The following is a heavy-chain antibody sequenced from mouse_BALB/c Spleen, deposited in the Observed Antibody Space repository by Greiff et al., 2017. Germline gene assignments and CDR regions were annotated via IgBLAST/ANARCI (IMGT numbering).Heavy chain of an antibody. CDR1: GYTFTNHH. CDR2: INPYNDYT. Sequence: EVQLQQSGAELVRPGASVKISCKAFGYTFTNHHINWVKQRPGQGLDCIGYINPYNDYTSYNQKFKGKATLTVDKSSSTAYMELSSLTSEDSAVYYGAIPVITTVVAEGAMDYWGQGTSVTVSS. CDR3: AIPVITTVVAEGAMDY. V-gene: IGHV1S45*01. J-gene: IGHJ4*01. D-gene: IGHD1-1*01.